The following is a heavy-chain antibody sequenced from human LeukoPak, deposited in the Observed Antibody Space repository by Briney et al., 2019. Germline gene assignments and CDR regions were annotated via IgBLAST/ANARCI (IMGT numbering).Heavy chain of an antibody. CDR1: GGSFSGYY. CDR3: ARGPTVTYYYNGMDV. J-gene: IGHJ6*04. Sequence: SETLSLTCAVYGGSFSGYYWSWIRQPPGKGLEWIGYIYYSGSTNYNPSLKGRITISIDTSRNQFSLKVSSVTAADTAVYYCARGPTVTYYYNGMDVWGEGTTVTVSS. CDR2: IYYSGST. V-gene: IGHV4-59*01. D-gene: IGHD4-17*01.